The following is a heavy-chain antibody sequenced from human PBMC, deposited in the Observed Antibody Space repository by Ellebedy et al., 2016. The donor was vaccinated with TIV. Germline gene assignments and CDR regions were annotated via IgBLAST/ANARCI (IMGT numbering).Heavy chain of an antibody. CDR2: INYNGNT. D-gene: IGHD1/OR15-1a*01. CDR1: GGSISSSNYW. V-gene: IGHV4-39*01. Sequence: MPSETLSLTCTVSGGSISSSNYWWGWIRQPPGKGLEWIGSINYNGNTHFNPSLKSRVTMSADTSKDQLSLKLSSVTAADTAMFFCARHVGNSRYYFDYWGQGILVTVSS. J-gene: IGHJ4*02. CDR3: ARHVGNSRYYFDY.